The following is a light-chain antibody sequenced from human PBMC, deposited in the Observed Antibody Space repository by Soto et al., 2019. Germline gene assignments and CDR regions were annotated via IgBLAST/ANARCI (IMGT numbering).Light chain of an antibody. J-gene: IGLJ2*01. CDR2: LNRDGRH. CDR1: IGNSNYA. CDR3: QTWGTGIVR. Sequence: QLVLTQSPSASSSRGAAVKIICTLIIGNSNYAIAWHQQQPEKVPRYLMKLNRDGRHSKGDGIPNRFSGYRSGDERYLTISSLQYDDEAEYYCQTWGTGIVRFGLGNKVTFL. V-gene: IGLV4-69*01.